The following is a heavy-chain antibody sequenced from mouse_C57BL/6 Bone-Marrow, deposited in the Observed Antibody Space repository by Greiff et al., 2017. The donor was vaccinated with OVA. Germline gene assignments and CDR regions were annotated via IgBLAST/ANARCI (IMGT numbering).Heavy chain of an antibody. CDR3: ARNFINTGCAY. Sequence: VQLQQSGPGLVQPSQSLSISCTASGFSLTSYGVHWVRQSPGQGLEWLGVIWSGGSADYNAAFLSRLSISKDNSKSQVFIKMNSLQADDAAIYYCARNFINTGCAYWGQGTLVTVAA. V-gene: IGHV2-2*01. J-gene: IGHJ3*01. CDR1: GFSLTSYG. CDR2: IWSGGSA. D-gene: IGHD1-2*01.